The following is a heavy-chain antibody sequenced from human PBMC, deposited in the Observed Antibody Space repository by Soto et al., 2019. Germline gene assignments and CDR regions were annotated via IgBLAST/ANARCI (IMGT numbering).Heavy chain of an antibody. CDR1: GFTFCNAW. V-gene: IGHV3-15*07. Sequence: PGGSPRLSCAASGFTFCNAWINWVRQEPGKGLEWVGRIKSKTDGGTPDYAAPVKGRFAISRDDSKNMVYLQMNSLKTEDTGIYYCTTDSYSSIIVVRFDYWGHGTLVTVSS. CDR2: IKSKTDGGTP. J-gene: IGHJ4*01. CDR3: TTDSYSSIIVVRFDY. D-gene: IGHD3-22*01.